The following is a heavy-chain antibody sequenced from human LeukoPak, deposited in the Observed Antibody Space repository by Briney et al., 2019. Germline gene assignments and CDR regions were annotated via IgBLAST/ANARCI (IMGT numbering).Heavy chain of an antibody. CDR3: ARTYCSSTSCYRKGAFDY. Sequence: GASVKVSCKASGGTLSSYAISWVRQAPGQGLEWMGGIIPIFGTANYAQKFQGRVTITADKSTSTAYMGLSSLRSEDTAVYYCARTYCSSTSCYRKGAFDYWGQGTLVTVSS. CDR1: GGTLSSYA. CDR2: IIPIFGTA. V-gene: IGHV1-69*06. D-gene: IGHD2-2*02. J-gene: IGHJ4*02.